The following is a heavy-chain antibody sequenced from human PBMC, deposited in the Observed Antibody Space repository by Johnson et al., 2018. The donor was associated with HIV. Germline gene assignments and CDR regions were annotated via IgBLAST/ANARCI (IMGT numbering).Heavy chain of an antibody. Sequence: VLLVESGGGLVQPGGSLRLSCAASEFTVSSNYMSWVRQAPGKGLEWVSVIYSGGSTYYADSVKARFTISRDNSKNTLYLQMNSLRAEDTAVYYCSREGAWEVRPGAFDIWGQGTMVTVSS. CDR3: SREGAWEVRPGAFDI. CDR2: IYSGGST. V-gene: IGHV3-66*01. J-gene: IGHJ3*02. CDR1: EFTVSSNY. D-gene: IGHD1-26*01.